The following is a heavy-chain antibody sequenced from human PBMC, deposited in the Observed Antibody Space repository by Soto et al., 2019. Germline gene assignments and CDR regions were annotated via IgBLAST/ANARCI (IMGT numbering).Heavy chain of an antibody. D-gene: IGHD3-22*01. J-gene: IGHJ4*01. CDR1: GDSISTFY. Sequence: PSETLSLTCTVSGDSISTFYWDWMRQSPGKELEWLGYVYYTGSTNYNLSLKSRVTISVDRSTNQFSLKLTSANAADTAVYYCARSRSVRNYADYSSDYFYFFDYWGQGTQVTVSS. V-gene: IGHV4-59*01. CDR2: VYYTGST. CDR3: ARSRSVRNYADYSSDYFYFFDY.